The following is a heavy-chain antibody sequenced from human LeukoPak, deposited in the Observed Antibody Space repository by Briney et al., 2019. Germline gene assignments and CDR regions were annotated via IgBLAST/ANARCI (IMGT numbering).Heavy chain of an antibody. D-gene: IGHD3-3*01. CDR2: ISGSGGST. J-gene: IGHJ3*02. CDR3: AKRNTIFGVAGAFDI. V-gene: IGHV3-23*01. CDR1: GFTFSSYA. Sequence: GGSLRLSCAASGFTFSSYAISWVRQAPGKGLEWVSAISGSGGSTYYADSVKGRFTISRDNSENTLYLQMNSLRAEDTAVYYCAKRNTIFGVAGAFDIWGQGTMVTVSS.